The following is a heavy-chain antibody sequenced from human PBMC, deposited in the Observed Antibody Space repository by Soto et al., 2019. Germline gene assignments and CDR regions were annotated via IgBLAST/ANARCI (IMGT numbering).Heavy chain of an antibody. CDR3: ARVAITGIRGSKVSFYSINV. D-gene: IGHD2-8*02. Sequence: ASVRVSCKASGYTFNNYGITWVRQAPGQGLKWMGWISVYNGNKNYAKKVQGRVSMTADTSTSTAYMELRSLQSDDTAVYFCARVAITGIRGSKVSFYSINVRGQGPTLTVSS. CDR1: GYTFNNYG. J-gene: IGHJ6*02. CDR2: ISVYNGNK. V-gene: IGHV1-18*01.